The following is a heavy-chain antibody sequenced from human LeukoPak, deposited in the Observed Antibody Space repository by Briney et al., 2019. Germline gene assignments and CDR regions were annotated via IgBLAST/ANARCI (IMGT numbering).Heavy chain of an antibody. CDR2: ISSSSSYI. CDR3: ARDIGTVVAVAYFDY. CDR1: GFTFSSYS. D-gene: IGHD6-19*01. Sequence: GGSLRLSCAASGFTFSSYSMNWVRQAPGKGLEWVSSISSSSSYIYYADSVKGRFTISRDNAKNSLYLQMNSLRAEDTAVYYCARDIGTVVAVAYFDYWGQGTLVTVSS. J-gene: IGHJ4*02. V-gene: IGHV3-21*01.